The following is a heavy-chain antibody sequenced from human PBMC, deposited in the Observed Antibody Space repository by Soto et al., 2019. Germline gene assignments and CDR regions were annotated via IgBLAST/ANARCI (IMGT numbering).Heavy chain of an antibody. J-gene: IGHJ4*02. D-gene: IGHD2-21*02. CDR1: GYTFTSYG. V-gene: IGHV1-18*01. CDR2: ISAYNGNT. Sequence: GESLKISCKASGYTFTSYGISWVRQAPGQGLERMGWISAYNGNTNYAQKLQGRVTMTTDTSTSTAYMELRSLRSDDTAVYYCAREVGTYCGGDCYSFDYWGQGTLVTVSS. CDR3: AREVGTYCGGDCYSFDY.